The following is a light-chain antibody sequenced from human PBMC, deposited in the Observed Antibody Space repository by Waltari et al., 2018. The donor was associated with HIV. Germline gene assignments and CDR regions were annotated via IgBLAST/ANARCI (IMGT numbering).Light chain of an antibody. V-gene: IGKV3-20*01. Sequence: EIVLTQSPATLSLSPGETATLSCRASQSVMKNYLAWYQQKPGHAPRPLISGAFSRATGIPDRFSGSGSGTDFTLTISRLEPEDFAVYYCQHSGTSPRFGPGTKVDIK. CDR2: GAF. CDR1: QSVMKNY. J-gene: IGKJ3*01. CDR3: QHSGTSPR.